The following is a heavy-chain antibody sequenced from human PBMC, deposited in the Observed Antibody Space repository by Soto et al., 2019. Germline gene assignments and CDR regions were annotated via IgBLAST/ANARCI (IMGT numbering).Heavy chain of an antibody. CDR3: ARRKGDYYDSSGYHYYFDY. J-gene: IGHJ4*02. Sequence: AASVKVSCKASGYTFTGYYMHWVRQAPGQGLEWMGWINPNSGGTKSAQKIQGRVTMTRDTSISTAYMGLSRLRSDDTAVYYCARRKGDYYDSSGYHYYFDYWGQGTLVTVSS. CDR1: GYTFTGYY. D-gene: IGHD3-22*01. CDR2: INPNSGGT. V-gene: IGHV1-2*02.